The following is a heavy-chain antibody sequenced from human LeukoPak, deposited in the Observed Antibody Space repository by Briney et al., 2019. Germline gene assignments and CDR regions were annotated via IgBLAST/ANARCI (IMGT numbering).Heavy chain of an antibody. CDR1: GFTFSSYA. CDR2: ISYDGSNK. CDR3: AKVSSSNYDYYFDY. D-gene: IGHD4-11*01. J-gene: IGHJ4*02. V-gene: IGHV3-30-3*01. Sequence: GGSLRLSCAASGFTFSSYAMPWVRQAPGKGLEWVAVISYDGSNKYYADSVKGRFTISRDNSKNTLYLQMNSLRAEDTAVYYCAKVSSSNYDYYFDYWGQGTLVTVSS.